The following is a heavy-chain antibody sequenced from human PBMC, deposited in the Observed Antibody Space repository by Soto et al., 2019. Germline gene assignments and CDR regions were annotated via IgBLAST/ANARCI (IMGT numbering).Heavy chain of an antibody. Sequence: QVQLQESGPGLVKPSGTLSLTCAVSGGSISSNNWWSWVRQPPGKGLEWIGEIYHSGSTNYNPSLKGRVTMSVDKSQSQFSLNLVSLTTADTAVYYGAGQVDTTYTYNYWGQGPLVTVSS. CDR3: AGQVDTTYTYNY. D-gene: IGHD5-18*01. CDR2: IYHSGST. J-gene: IGHJ4*02. CDR1: GGSISSNNW. V-gene: IGHV4-4*02.